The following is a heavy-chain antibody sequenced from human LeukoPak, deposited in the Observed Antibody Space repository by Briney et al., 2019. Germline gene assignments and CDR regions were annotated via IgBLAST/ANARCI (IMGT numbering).Heavy chain of an antibody. CDR1: GDSVSSNSAA. V-gene: IGHV6-1*01. J-gene: IGHJ6*02. CDR2: TYYRSKWYN. CDR3: ARDSGPTVTTYYYYGMDV. Sequence: SQTLSLTCAISGDSVSSNSAAWNWIRQSPSRGLEWLGRTYYRSKWYNDYAVSVKSRITINPDTSKNQFSLQLNSVTPEDTAVYYCARDSGPTVTTYYYYGMDVWGQGTTVTASS. D-gene: IGHD4-17*01.